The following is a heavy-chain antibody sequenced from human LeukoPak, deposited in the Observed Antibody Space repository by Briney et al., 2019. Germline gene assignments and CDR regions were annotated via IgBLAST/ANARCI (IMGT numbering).Heavy chain of an antibody. CDR1: GYTFTSYY. J-gene: IGHJ4*02. Sequence: ASVKVSCKASGYTFTSYYMHWVRQAPGQGLEWMGIINPSGGSTSYAQKFQGGVTMTRDTSTSTVYMELSSLRSEDTAVYYCARDERMVYATPTTYYFDYWGQGTLVTVSS. CDR2: INPSGGST. V-gene: IGHV1-46*01. CDR3: ARDERMVYATPTTYYFDY. D-gene: IGHD2-8*01.